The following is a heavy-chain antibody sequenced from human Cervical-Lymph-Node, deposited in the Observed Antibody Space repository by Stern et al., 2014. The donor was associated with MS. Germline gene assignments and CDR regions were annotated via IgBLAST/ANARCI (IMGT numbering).Heavy chain of an antibody. D-gene: IGHD4-23*01. CDR1: GFTFSSSG. J-gene: IGHJ1*01. Sequence: VQLVESGGGVVQPGRSLRLSCAASGFTFSSSGMQWGRQAPGKGLEWLAIIWYDGSNRYYADSVKGRFTISRDNSKNTLYLQMNSLRADDTAVYYCAREGGNTAEYFQHWGQGTLVTVSS. CDR2: IWYDGSNR. CDR3: AREGGNTAEYFQH. V-gene: IGHV3-33*01.